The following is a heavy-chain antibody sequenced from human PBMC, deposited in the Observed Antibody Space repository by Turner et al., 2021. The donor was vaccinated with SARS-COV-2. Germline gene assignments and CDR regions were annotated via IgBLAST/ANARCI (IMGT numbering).Heavy chain of an antibody. CDR1: GFTFSSYA. J-gene: IGHJ4*02. D-gene: IGHD2-21*01. Sequence: QVKLVESGGGVVQPGRSLRLSCAASGFTFSSYAMHWVRQAPGKGLEWVAVISYDGSNKYYADSVKGRFTISRDNSKNTLYLQMNSLRAEDTAVYYCARDLGDEPDYWGQGTLVTVSS. CDR2: ISYDGSNK. CDR3: ARDLGDEPDY. V-gene: IGHV3-30-3*01.